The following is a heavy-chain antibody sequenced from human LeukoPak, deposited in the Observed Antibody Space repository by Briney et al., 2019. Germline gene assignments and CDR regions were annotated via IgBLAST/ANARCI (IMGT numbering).Heavy chain of an antibody. CDR1: GFTFSSYS. D-gene: IGHD5-18*01. CDR3: ARHLSGITGYTYGRGINY. V-gene: IGHV3-7*01. CDR2: IKKDGSEK. Sequence: HSGGSLRLSCAASGFTFSSYSMNWVRQAPGKGLEWVANIKKDGSEKYYVDSVKGRFTISRDNAKKSLYLQMNSLGAEDTAVYYCARHLSGITGYTYGRGINYWGQGTLLTVSS. J-gene: IGHJ4*02.